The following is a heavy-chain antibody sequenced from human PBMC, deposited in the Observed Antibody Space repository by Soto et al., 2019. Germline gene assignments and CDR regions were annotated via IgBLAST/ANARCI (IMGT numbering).Heavy chain of an antibody. CDR3: ARGGGYCGSTSCHTYYFDY. J-gene: IGHJ4*02. CDR2: VHHSGTT. V-gene: IGHV4-4*02. Sequence: PSETLSLTCAVSGGSVNTDYWWSWVRQPPGKGLEWIGEVHHSGTTNYIQSLTSRLTMSVDKSGNQVSLGLNSVTAADTAFYYCARGGGYCGSTSCHTYYFDYWGQGPLVTVSS. CDR1: GGSVNTDYW. D-gene: IGHD2-2*02.